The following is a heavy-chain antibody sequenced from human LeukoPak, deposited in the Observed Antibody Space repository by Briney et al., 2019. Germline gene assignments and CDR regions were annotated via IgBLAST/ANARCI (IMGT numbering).Heavy chain of an antibody. D-gene: IGHD2/OR15-2a*01. Sequence: GGSLRLSCAASGFTFSTSALNWVRQAPGKGLEWVAYISSRSESKYYADSVKGRFTISRDNSKNTLYLQMNSLRAEDTAVYYCARVPSDDYFYYYYGMDVWGQGTTVTVSS. CDR2: ISSRSESK. CDR3: ARVPSDDYFYYYYGMDV. CDR1: GFTFSTSA. V-gene: IGHV3-48*01. J-gene: IGHJ6*02.